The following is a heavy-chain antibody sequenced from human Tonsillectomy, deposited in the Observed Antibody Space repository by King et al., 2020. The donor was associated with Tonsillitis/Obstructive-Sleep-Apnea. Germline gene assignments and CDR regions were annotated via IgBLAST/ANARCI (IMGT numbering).Heavy chain of an antibody. Sequence: VQLVESGGGVVQPGRSLRLSCAASGFIFSNYTMHWVRQAPGKGLDWVAVISYDGSNKYYADSVKGRFTISRDNSKNTLYLQMHFLRTEDSAVFYCAREPEIKQGLAPCFDPWGQGTLVTVSS. D-gene: IGHD6-19*01. CDR1: GFIFSNYT. J-gene: IGHJ5*02. CDR2: ISYDGSNK. V-gene: IGHV3-30*04. CDR3: AREPEIKQGLAPCFDP.